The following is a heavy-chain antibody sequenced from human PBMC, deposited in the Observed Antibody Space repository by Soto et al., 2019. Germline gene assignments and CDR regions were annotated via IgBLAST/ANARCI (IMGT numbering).Heavy chain of an antibody. J-gene: IGHJ5*01. D-gene: IGHD3-10*01. V-gene: IGHV1-2*02. CDR1: GYTLTAYY. Sequence: ASVKVSCKTSGYTLTAYYMHWLRQAPGHGLEWLGWTSPRTGGAKYSHKFQGRVSMTRNTSITTAYMGLTGLSTDDTAVYYCARSSGSYSKWFDSWGQGTLVTVSS. CDR2: TSPRTGGA. CDR3: ARSSGSYSKWFDS.